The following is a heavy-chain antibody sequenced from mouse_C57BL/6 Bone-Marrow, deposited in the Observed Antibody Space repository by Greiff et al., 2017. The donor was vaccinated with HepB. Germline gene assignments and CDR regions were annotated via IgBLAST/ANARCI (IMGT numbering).Heavy chain of an antibody. V-gene: IGHV1-9*01. CDR1: GYTFTGYW. Sequence: QVQLQQSGAELMKPGASVKLSCKATGYTFTGYWIEWVKQRPGHGLEWIGEILPGSGSTNYNEKFKGKATFTADTSSNTAYMQLSILTTEDSAIYYCAFSSYGFPHYYAMDYWGQGTSVTVSS. J-gene: IGHJ4*01. CDR2: ILPGSGST. D-gene: IGHD1-1*01. CDR3: AFSSYGFPHYYAMDY.